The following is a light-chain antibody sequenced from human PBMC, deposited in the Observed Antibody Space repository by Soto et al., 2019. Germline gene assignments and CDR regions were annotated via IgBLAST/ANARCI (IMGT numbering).Light chain of an antibody. J-gene: IGKJ4*01. Sequence: MTQSRLSLLVTPGSRASISXRSSQSISSYLNWYQQKPGKAPQXXLDAASRLQRRGPSRFSGRGSGTDFTLTISSLQPADFATYYCQQSYNTTRTFGGGTKVDI. CDR2: AAS. V-gene: IGKV1-39*01. CDR3: QQSYNTTRT. CDR1: QSISSY.